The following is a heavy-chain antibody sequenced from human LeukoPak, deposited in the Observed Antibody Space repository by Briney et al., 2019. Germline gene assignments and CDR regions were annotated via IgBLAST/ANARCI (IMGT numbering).Heavy chain of an antibody. V-gene: IGHV4-59*01. CDR3: ARAYDYYYMDV. CDR2: IYYSGGT. CDR1: GGSISSYY. Sequence: PSETLSLTCTVSGGSISSYYWSWIRQPPGKGPEWIGYIYYSGGTNYDPSLRSRVTISLDTSKNQFSLKLSSVTAADTAVYFCARAYDYYYMDVWGKGTTVTVSS. J-gene: IGHJ6*03.